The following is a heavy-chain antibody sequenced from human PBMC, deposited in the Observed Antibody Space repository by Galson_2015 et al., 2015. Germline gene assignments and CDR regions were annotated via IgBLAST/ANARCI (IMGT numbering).Heavy chain of an antibody. Sequence: CLRLGGAASGFTFSSYSMNWGRQAPGKGLEWVSSISSSSSYIYYADSVKGRFTISRDNAKNSLYLQMNSLRAEDTAVYYCTRDRIVVVPAAIGLWFDPWGQGTLVTVSS. CDR3: TRDRIVVVPAAIGLWFDP. J-gene: IGHJ5*02. CDR2: ISSSSSYI. V-gene: IGHV3-21*01. D-gene: IGHD2-2*02. CDR1: GFTFSSYS.